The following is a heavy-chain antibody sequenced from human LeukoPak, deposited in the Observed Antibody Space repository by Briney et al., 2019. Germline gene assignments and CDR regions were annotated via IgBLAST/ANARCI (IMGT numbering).Heavy chain of an antibody. CDR2: VGSSGAYI. D-gene: IGHD3-3*01. J-gene: IGHJ6*03. CDR3: ARMHLFGVVNYNYYYMDV. Sequence: GGSLRLSCVASGFTFSAYSMTWVRQAPGKGLEWVASVGSSGAYIYYADSVKGRFTISRDNAKNSLFLQMNSLRVEDTALYYCARMHLFGVVNYNYYYMDVWGKGTPVTVSS. CDR1: GFTFSAYS. V-gene: IGHV3-21*01.